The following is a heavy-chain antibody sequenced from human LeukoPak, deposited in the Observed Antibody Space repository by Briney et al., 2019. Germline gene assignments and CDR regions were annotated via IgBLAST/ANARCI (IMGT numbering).Heavy chain of an antibody. D-gene: IGHD3-10*01. CDR3: ATDGGSGSYDY. J-gene: IGHJ4*02. V-gene: IGHV1-69-2*01. CDR2: IDPEDGET. Sequence: ASVKISCKVSGYTFTDYYMHWVQQAPGKGLEWMGLIDPEDGETIYAEKFQGRVTITADTSTDTAYMELSSLRSEDTAVYYCATDGGSGSYDYWGQGTLVTVSS. CDR1: GYTFTDYY.